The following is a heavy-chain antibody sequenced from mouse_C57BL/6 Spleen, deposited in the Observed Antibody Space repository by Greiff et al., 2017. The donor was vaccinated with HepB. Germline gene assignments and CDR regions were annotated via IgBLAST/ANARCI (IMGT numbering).Heavy chain of an antibody. CDR1: GYTFTTYP. CDR3: ARGDSSGYEAWFAY. Sequence: QVQLKESGAELVKPGASVKMSCKASGYTFTTYPIGWMKQNHGKSLEWIGNFHPYNDDTKYNEKFKGKATLTVEKSSSTVYLELSRLTSDDSAVYYCARGDSSGYEAWFAYWGQGTLVTVSA. D-gene: IGHD3-2*02. CDR2: FHPYNDDT. J-gene: IGHJ3*01. V-gene: IGHV1-47*01.